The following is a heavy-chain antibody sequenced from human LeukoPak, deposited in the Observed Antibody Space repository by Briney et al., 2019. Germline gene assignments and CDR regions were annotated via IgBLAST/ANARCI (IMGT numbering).Heavy chain of an antibody. CDR3: ARITIAAAKHHSDY. CDR2: ISAYNGNT. D-gene: IGHD6-13*01. Sequence: GASVKVSCKASGYTLTSYGISWVRQAPGQGLEWMGWISAYNGNTNYAQKLQGRVTMTTDTSTSTAYMELRSLRSDDTAVYYCARITIAAAKHHSDYWGQGTLVTVSS. J-gene: IGHJ4*02. CDR1: GYTLTSYG. V-gene: IGHV1-18*01.